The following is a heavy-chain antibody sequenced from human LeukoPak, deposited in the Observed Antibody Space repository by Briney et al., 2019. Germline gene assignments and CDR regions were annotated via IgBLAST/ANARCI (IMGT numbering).Heavy chain of an antibody. CDR1: GYTFTGYY. V-gene: IGHV1-46*03. CDR2: INPSGGST. J-gene: IGHJ5*02. CDR3: ARVGRDYGGNSGEGSPFDP. Sequence: ASVKVSCKASGYTFTGYYMHWVRQAPGQGLEWMGIINPSGGSTSYAQKFQGRVTMTRDTSTSTVYMELSSLRSEDTAVYYCARVGRDYGGNSGEGSPFDPCGQGTLVTVSS. D-gene: IGHD4-23*01.